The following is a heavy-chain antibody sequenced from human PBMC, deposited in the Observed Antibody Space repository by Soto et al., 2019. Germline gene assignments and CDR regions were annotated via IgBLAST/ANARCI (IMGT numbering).Heavy chain of an antibody. Sequence: VQLLESGGGLVQPGGSLRLSCAASGFTFSSYAMSWVRQAPGKGLEWVSAISGSGGSTYYADSVKGRFTISRDNSRNTLYLQMNSLRAEDTAVYYCAKDVGGQGWYFDLWGRGTLVTVSS. CDR1: GFTFSSYA. D-gene: IGHD1-26*01. CDR2: ISGSGGST. CDR3: AKDVGGQGWYFDL. J-gene: IGHJ2*01. V-gene: IGHV3-23*01.